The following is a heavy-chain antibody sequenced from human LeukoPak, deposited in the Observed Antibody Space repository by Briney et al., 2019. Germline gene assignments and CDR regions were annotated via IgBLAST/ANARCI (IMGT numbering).Heavy chain of an antibody. J-gene: IGHJ6*03. Sequence: SETLSLTCAVYGGSFSGYYWSWIRQPPGKGLEWIGGINHSGSTNYNPSLKSRVTISVDTSKNQVSLKLSSVTAADTAVYYCARESFGTDNYYYMDVWGKGTTVTVSS. D-gene: IGHD3-3*01. CDR1: GGSFSGYY. CDR3: ARESFGTDNYYYMDV. V-gene: IGHV4-34*01. CDR2: INHSGST.